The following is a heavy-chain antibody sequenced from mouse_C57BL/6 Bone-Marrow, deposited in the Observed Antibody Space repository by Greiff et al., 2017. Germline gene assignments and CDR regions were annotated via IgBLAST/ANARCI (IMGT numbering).Heavy chain of an antibody. Sequence: VQLKESGAELARPGASVKLSCKASGYTFTSYGISWVKQRTGQGLEWIGEIYPRSGNTYYNEKFKGKATLTADKSSSTAYMELRSLTSEDSAVYFCARWHYYGSSYTWFAYWGQGTLVTVSA. CDR1: GYTFTSYG. CDR2: IYPRSGNT. V-gene: IGHV1-81*01. CDR3: ARWHYYGSSYTWFAY. J-gene: IGHJ3*01. D-gene: IGHD1-1*01.